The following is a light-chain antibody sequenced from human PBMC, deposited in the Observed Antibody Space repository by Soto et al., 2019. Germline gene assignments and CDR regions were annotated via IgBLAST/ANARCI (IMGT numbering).Light chain of an antibody. CDR3: QQSYSTPYT. CDR2: AAS. J-gene: IGKJ2*01. CDR1: QSISGY. Sequence: DIQMTQSPSSLSASVGDRVTITCRASQSISGYLNWYHQKPGKAPKLLIYAASSLQSGVPSRFSGSGSGTDFTLTISSLQPEDFATYYCQQSYSTPYTFGQGTKLEIK. V-gene: IGKV1-39*01.